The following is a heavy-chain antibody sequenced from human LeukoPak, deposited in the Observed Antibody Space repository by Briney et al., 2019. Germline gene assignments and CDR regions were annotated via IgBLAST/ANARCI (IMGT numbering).Heavy chain of an antibody. CDR3: ARGGQMATYIMDY. D-gene: IGHD5-24*01. CDR1: GGTFSSYA. Sequence: ASVKVSCKASGGTFSSYAISWVRQAPGQGLEWMGIINPSGGSTSYAQKFQGRVSMTRDTSTSTVYMELSSLRSEDTAVYYCARGGQMATYIMDYWGQGTLVTVSS. V-gene: IGHV1-46*01. CDR2: INPSGGST. J-gene: IGHJ4*02.